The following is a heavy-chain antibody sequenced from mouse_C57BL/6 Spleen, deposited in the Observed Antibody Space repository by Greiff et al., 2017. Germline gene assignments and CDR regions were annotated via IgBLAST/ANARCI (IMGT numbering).Heavy chain of an antibody. V-gene: IGHV14-4*01. D-gene: IGHD2-3*01. J-gene: IGHJ3*01. Sequence: VPLPHSFSELLRPFSSVKLSCTASGFNIKDDYMHWVKQRPEQGLEWIGWIDPENGDTEYASKFQGKATITADTSSNTAYLQLSSLTSEDTAVYYCTTGWTGFAYWGQGTLVTVSA. CDR1: GFNIKDDY. CDR3: TTGWTGFAY. CDR2: IDPENGDT.